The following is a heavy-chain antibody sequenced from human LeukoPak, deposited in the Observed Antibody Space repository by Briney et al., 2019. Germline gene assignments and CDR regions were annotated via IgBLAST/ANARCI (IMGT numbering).Heavy chain of an antibody. CDR2: IYYSGST. V-gene: IGHV4-39*07. CDR3: AREWHRGIEY. J-gene: IGHJ4*02. CDR1: GGSISSSSYY. Sequence: PSETLSLTCTVSGGSISSSSYYWGWIRQPPGKGLEWIGSIYYSGSTYYNPSLKSRVTISVDTSKNQFSLKLSDVTAADTAVYFCAREWHRGIEYWGQGILVTVSS. D-gene: IGHD5-24*01.